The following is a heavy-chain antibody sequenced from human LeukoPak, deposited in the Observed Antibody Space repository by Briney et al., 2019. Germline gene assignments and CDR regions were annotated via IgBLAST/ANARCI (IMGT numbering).Heavy chain of an antibody. V-gene: IGHV3-30-3*01. D-gene: IGHD5-12*01. CDR2: ISYDETNK. CDR1: GFTFSTYT. CDR3: ARGGAYDSLDAFDM. J-gene: IGHJ3*02. Sequence: GGSLRLSCAASGFTFSTYTMHWVRQAPGKGLEWVAFISYDETNKYYPDSVKGRFTISRDTSKNTLYLQMNSLRPEDTAVYYRARGGAYDSLDAFDMWGQGTMVSVYS.